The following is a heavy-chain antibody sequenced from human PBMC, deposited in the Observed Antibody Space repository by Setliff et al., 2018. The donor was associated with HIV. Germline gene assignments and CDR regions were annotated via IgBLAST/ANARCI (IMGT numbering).Heavy chain of an antibody. Sequence: KPSETLSLTCTVSGVSVSSGGYYWSWIRQHPGKGLEWIGYVYYTGTTYFNPSLKSRITISVDTSKNQLSLKLGFVTAADTAVYYCARGESTTWDLAEYFQHWGHGTLVTVSS. J-gene: IGHJ1*01. V-gene: IGHV4-31*02. CDR1: GVSVSSGGYY. CDR2: VYYTGTT. D-gene: IGHD2-2*01. CDR3: ARGESTTWDLAEYFQH.